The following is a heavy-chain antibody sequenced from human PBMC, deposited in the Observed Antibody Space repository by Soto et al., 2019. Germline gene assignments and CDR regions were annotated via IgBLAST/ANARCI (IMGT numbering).Heavy chain of an antibody. CDR1: GFTFSSYG. V-gene: IGHV3-30*18. Sequence: QVQLVESGGGVVQPGRSLRLSCAASGFTFSSYGMHWVRQAPGKGLEWVAVISYDGSNKYYADSVKGRFTISRDNSKKTLYLQMNSLRAEDTAVYYCAKEGVPRSSDSSGWSSYYYYMDVWGKGTTVTVSS. CDR2: ISYDGSNK. D-gene: IGHD6-19*01. CDR3: AKEGVPRSSDSSGWSSYYYYMDV. J-gene: IGHJ6*03.